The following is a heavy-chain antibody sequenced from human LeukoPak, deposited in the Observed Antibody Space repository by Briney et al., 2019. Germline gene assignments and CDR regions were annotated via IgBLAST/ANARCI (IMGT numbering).Heavy chain of an antibody. D-gene: IGHD6-13*01. V-gene: IGHV3-74*01. CDR2: IKPDGSDT. CDR1: GFTFTTHW. J-gene: IGHJ4*02. Sequence: GGSLRLSCGASGFTFTTHWIHWVRQAPGKGLVWVSRIKPDGSDTNYADSVKGRFTISRDNAKNSLYLQMNSLRAEDTAVYYCARPYSSSWPKRGYFDHWGQGTLVTVSS. CDR3: ARPYSSSWPKRGYFDH.